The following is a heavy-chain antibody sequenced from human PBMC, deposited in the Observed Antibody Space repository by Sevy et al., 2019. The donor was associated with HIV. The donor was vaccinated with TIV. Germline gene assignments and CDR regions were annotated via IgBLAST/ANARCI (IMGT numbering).Heavy chain of an antibody. D-gene: IGHD1-26*01. J-gene: IGHJ6*02. CDR2: ISAYNGNT. Sequence: ASVKVSCKASGYTFTSYGISWVRQAPGQGLEWMGWISAYNGNTNYAQKLQGRITMTTDTSTSTAYMELRSLRSDDTAVYYCAGEGNSGSYYDPYYYYYGMDVWGQGTTVTVSS. CDR1: GYTFTSYG. V-gene: IGHV1-18*04. CDR3: AGEGNSGSYYDPYYYYYGMDV.